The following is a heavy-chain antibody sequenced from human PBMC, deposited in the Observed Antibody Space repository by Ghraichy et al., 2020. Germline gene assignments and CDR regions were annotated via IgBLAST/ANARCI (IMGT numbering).Heavy chain of an antibody. J-gene: IGHJ5*02. CDR2: ISDSGGSA. CDR1: GFTFSIYA. D-gene: IGHD6-19*01. V-gene: IGHV3-23*01. CDR3: AKQSSGWYSGAGDA. Sequence: GGSLRLSCAASGFTFSIYAMTWVRQAPGKGLEWVSAISDSGGSAYYADSVKGRFTISRDKSKNTLYLQMNSLRAEDTAVYYCAKQSSGWYSGAGDAWGQGTLVTVSS.